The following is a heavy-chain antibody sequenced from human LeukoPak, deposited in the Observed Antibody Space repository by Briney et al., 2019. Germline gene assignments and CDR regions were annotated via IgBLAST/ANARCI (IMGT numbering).Heavy chain of an antibody. CDR1: GGSISSYY. D-gene: IGHD3-9*01. J-gene: IGHJ4*02. V-gene: IGHV4-59*12. CDR2: IYYSGST. CDR3: ARDSHDILTGD. Sequence: SETLSLTCTVSGGSISSYYWSWIRQPPGKGLEWIGYIYYSGSTNYNPSLKSRVTISVDTSKNQFSLKLSSVTAADTAVYYCARDSHDILTGDWGQGTLVTVSS.